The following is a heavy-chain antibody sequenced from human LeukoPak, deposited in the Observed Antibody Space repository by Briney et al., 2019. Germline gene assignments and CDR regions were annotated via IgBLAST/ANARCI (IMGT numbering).Heavy chain of an antibody. CDR3: ARSYGGYVLDE. D-gene: IGHD5-12*01. Sequence: SETLSLTCIVSGGSVSSLYWHWIRQSPEKGLEWIGYAYSTGGAKYNPSLKNRVTMSFDTPKNHFSLKLTSVAAADTAVYFCARSYGGYVLDEWGQGTLVVVSS. J-gene: IGHJ4*02. V-gene: IGHV4-59*02. CDR2: AYSTGGA. CDR1: GGSVSSLY.